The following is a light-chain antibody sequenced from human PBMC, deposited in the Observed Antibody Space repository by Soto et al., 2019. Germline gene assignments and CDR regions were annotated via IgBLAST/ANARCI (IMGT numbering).Light chain of an antibody. Sequence: EIVLTQSPGTLSLSPGERATLSCRASQSVTNNYLAWFQQKPGQAPRLLIHGASSRATGIPDRFSGSGSGTDFTLTISRLEPEDFAVYYCQQYFSSPEPFGQGTKVEIK. CDR2: GAS. CDR3: QQYFSSPEP. CDR1: QSVTNNY. V-gene: IGKV3-20*01. J-gene: IGKJ1*01.